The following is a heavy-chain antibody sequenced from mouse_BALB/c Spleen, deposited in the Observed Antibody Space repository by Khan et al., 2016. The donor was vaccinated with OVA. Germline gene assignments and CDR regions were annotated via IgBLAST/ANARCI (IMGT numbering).Heavy chain of an antibody. CDR2: VSTGGGYT. V-gene: IGHV5-6*01. D-gene: IGHD1-1*01. Sequence: EVQGVESGGDLVKPGGSLKLSCAASGFTFSTYGMSWVRQTPDKRLEWVATVSTGGGYTYYPDSVKGRFTISRDNAKNTLYLQMSGLRSEDTAMFYWTRLAYYYDSEGFAYWGQGTLVTVSA. CDR1: GFTFSTYG. CDR3: TRLAYYYDSEGFAY. J-gene: IGHJ3*01.